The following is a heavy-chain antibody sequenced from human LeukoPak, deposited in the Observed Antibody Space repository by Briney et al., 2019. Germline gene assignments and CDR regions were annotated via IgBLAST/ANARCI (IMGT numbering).Heavy chain of an antibody. Sequence: GAPVKVSCKASGYTFTSYAMHWVRQAPGQRLEWMGWINAGNGNTKYSQKFQGRVTITRDTSASTAYMELSSLRSEDTAVYYCARDRVSSGWYLFDYWGQGTLVTVSS. V-gene: IGHV1-3*01. CDR3: ARDRVSSGWYLFDY. D-gene: IGHD6-19*01. CDR1: GYTFTSYA. CDR2: INAGNGNT. J-gene: IGHJ4*02.